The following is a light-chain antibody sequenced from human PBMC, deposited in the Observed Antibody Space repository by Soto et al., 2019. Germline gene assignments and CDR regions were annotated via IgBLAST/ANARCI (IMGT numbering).Light chain of an antibody. J-gene: IGKJ4*01. V-gene: IGKV1-5*03. CDR2: KAS. CDR3: QQYNSYSLT. CDR1: PGISTW. Sequence: DSQMTQSPSTLSASVGDRITITCRASPGISTWLAWYQQKPGKAPKLLIYKASTLESGVPSRFSGSGSGTEFTLTISSLQPDDFATYYCQQYNSYSLTLGGVTKVEIK.